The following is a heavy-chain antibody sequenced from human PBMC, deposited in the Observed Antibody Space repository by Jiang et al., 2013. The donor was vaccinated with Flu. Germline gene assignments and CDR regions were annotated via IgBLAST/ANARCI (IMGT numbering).Heavy chain of an antibody. V-gene: IGHV3-23*01. D-gene: IGHD6-19*01. CDR2: ISGSAGST. CDR3: ATSTSGYSSGWFYYFDY. Sequence: SSYAMSWVRQAPGQGLEWVSSISGSAGSTYYADSVKGRFTISRDNSKNTLYLQMNSLRAEDTAVYYCATSTSGYSSGWFYYFDYWGQGTLVTVSS. J-gene: IGHJ4*02. CDR1: SSYA.